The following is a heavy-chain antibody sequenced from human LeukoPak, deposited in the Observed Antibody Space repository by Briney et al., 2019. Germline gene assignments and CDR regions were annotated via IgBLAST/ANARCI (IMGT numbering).Heavy chain of an antibody. CDR2: IYYSGST. D-gene: IGHD6-6*01. V-gene: IGHV4-59*08. CDR1: GGSISSYY. CDR3: ARRRGSSIAFDI. J-gene: IGHJ3*02. Sequence: SETLSLTCTVSGGSISSYYWSWIRQPPGRGLEWIGYIYYSGSTNYNPSLKSRVTISVDASKNQFSLKLSSVTAADTAVYYCARRRGSSIAFDIWGQGTMVTVSS.